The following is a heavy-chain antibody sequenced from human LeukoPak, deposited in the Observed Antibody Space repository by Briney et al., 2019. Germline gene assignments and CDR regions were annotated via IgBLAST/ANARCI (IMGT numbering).Heavy chain of an antibody. CDR3: ARVSGSRNPHSNYYHYYMDV. J-gene: IGHJ6*03. CDR2: VNGYNAIA. V-gene: IGHV1-18*01. D-gene: IGHD4-11*01. CDR1: GYTFTEYA. Sequence: GASVKVSCKVSGYTFTEYAISWVRQAPGQGLEWMGWVNGYNAIAKYVQKFQDRVTMTTDTSTSTAYMEVRNLRSDDTAVYYCARVSGSRNPHSNYYHYYMDVWGEGTTVVVSS.